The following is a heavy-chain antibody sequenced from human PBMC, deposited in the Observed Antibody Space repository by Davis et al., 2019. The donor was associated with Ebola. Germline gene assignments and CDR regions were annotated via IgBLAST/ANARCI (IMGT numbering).Heavy chain of an antibody. J-gene: IGHJ4*02. CDR1: GFTSSSYT. Sequence: AGSLRLSCAVSGFTSSSYTMNWVRQAPGKGLEWVSSTSSSGSTINYADSVKGRFTVSRDNAKNSLSLQMNSLRDEDTAVFYCARGRTVTNYVDYWGPGILVTVSS. CDR3: ARGRTVTNYVDY. CDR2: TSSSGSTI. D-gene: IGHD4-17*01. V-gene: IGHV3-48*02.